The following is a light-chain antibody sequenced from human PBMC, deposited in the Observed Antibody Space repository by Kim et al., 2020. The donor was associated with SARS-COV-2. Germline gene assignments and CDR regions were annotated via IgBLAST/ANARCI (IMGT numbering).Light chain of an antibody. CDR2: LAS. J-gene: IGKJ3*01. CDR3: QKYDSAPFT. V-gene: IGKV1-27*01. CDR1: RGISSF. Sequence: SVGDTVTITWRTNRGISSFLAWYQQKTRQLPQLLIYLASILQSGGPSRFSGSGTGTEFTLTISGLRPEDAATYYCQKYDSAPFTFGPGTKVDIK.